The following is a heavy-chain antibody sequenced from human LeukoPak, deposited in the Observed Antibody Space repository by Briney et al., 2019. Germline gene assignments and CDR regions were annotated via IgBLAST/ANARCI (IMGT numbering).Heavy chain of an antibody. CDR2: IYSGGST. CDR3: ARGTYSGKYHDFDY. D-gene: IGHD1-26*01. Sequence: GGSLRLSCAASGFTVSSNYMSWVRQAPGKGLEWVSVIYSGGSTYYADSVKGRFTISRDNSKNTLYLQMNSLSAEDTAVYYCARGTYSGKYHDFDYWGQGTLVTVSS. V-gene: IGHV3-53*01. CDR1: GFTVSSNY. J-gene: IGHJ4*02.